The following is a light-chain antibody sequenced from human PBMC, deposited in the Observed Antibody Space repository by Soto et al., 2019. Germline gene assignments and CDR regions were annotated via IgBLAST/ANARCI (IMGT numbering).Light chain of an antibody. J-gene: IGKJ4*01. CDR1: QSVSSY. Sequence: ESVLTQSPATLCLSPGERATLSCRASQSVSSYLAWYQQKPGQAPRLLIYDASNRATGIPARFSGSGSGTDFTLTISSLGPEDFAVYYCQQHSNWLTFGGGTKVDIK. CDR2: DAS. CDR3: QQHSNWLT. V-gene: IGKV3-11*01.